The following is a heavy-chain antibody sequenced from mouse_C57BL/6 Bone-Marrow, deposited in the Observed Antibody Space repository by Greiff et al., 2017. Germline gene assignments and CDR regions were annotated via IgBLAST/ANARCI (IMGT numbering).Heavy chain of an antibody. CDR2: ISYDGSN. CDR1: GYSITSGYY. J-gene: IGHJ3*01. CDR3: AREKYGNWAY. V-gene: IGHV3-6*01. D-gene: IGHD2-10*02. Sequence: VQLKESGPGLVKPSQSLSLTCSVTGYSITSGYYWNWIRQFPGNKLEWMGYISYDGSNNYNPSLKNRISITRDTSKNQFFLKLNSVTTEDTATYYCAREKYGNWAYWGQGTLVTVSA.